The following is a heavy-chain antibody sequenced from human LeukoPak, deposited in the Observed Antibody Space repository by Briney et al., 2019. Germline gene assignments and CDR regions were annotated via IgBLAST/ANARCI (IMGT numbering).Heavy chain of an antibody. Sequence: KPSETLSLTXAVSGYSISSGYYWGWIRQPPGKGLEWIGSIYHSGSTYYNPSLKRRVPISVDTSKNQFSLKLSSVTAADTAVYYCAHDSGSYFDAFDIWGQGTMVTVSS. CDR1: GYSISSGYY. CDR3: AHDSGSYFDAFDI. CDR2: IYHSGST. V-gene: IGHV4-38-2*01. J-gene: IGHJ3*02. D-gene: IGHD1-26*01.